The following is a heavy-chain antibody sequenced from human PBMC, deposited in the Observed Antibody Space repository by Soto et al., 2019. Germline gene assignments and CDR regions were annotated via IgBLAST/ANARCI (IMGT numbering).Heavy chain of an antibody. V-gene: IGHV1-3*01. Sequence: QVQLVQSGAEVKKPGASVKVSCKASGYTFTTYAMHWVRQAPGQRLEWMGWINAGSGNTKFSQKFQGRVTITRDTAASTAYMELNSLTSEDTAVYYCASGASSSWPLDYWGQGTLVTVSS. J-gene: IGHJ4*02. D-gene: IGHD6-13*01. CDR1: GYTFTTYA. CDR3: ASGASSSWPLDY. CDR2: INAGSGNT.